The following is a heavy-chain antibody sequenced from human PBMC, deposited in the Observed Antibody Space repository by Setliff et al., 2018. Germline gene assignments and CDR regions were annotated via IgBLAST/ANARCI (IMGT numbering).Heavy chain of an antibody. CDR1: GYTLTELS. D-gene: IGHD3-10*01. CDR2: FDPEDGET. V-gene: IGHV1-24*01. CDR3: ATQITMVRGVTDSHFDY. Sequence: GASVKVSCKVSGYTLTELSMHWVRQAPGKGLEWMGGFDPEDGETIYAQKFQGRVTMTEDTSTDTAYMELSSLRSEDTAVYYCATQITMVRGVTDSHFDYWGQGTLVTSPQ. J-gene: IGHJ4*02.